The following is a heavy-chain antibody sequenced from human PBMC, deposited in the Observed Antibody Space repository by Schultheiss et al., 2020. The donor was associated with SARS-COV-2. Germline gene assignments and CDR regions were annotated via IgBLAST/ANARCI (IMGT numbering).Heavy chain of an antibody. V-gene: IGHV3-23*01. Sequence: GGSLRLSCAASGFTVSSNYMSWVRQAPGKGLEWVSAISGSGGSTYYADSVKGRFTISRDNSKNTLYLQMNSLRAEDTAVYYCAKARYSSSHYFDYWGQGTLVTVSS. J-gene: IGHJ4*02. CDR1: GFTVSSNY. CDR2: ISGSGGST. D-gene: IGHD6-13*01. CDR3: AKARYSSSHYFDY.